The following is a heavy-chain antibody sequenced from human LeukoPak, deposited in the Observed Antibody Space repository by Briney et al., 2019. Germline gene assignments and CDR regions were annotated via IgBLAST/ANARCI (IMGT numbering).Heavy chain of an antibody. V-gene: IGHV5-51*01. CDR2: IYPGDSDT. CDR3: ARGGVSSSYYFDY. Sequence: GESLKISCKGSGYNFPNYWIGWVRQMPGKGLEWMGIIYPGDSDTRYSPSFQGQVTISADKSISTAYMELSRLRSDDTAVYYCARGGVSSSYYFDYWGQGTLVTVSS. D-gene: IGHD6-6*01. CDR1: GYNFPNYW. J-gene: IGHJ4*02.